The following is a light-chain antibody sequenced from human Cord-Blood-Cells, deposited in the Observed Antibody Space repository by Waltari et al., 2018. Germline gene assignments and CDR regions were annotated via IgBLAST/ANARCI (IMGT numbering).Light chain of an antibody. V-gene: IGKV1-39*01. CDR2: AAS. CDR3: QQSYSTPPLT. Sequence: DIQMTQSPSSLSASVGDRVTITCRASQSISSYLNWYQQKPGKAPKLLIYAASRLQSGVPSRFSGSGSWTDFTLTISSLQPEDFATYYCQQSYSTPPLTFGGGTKVEIK. J-gene: IGKJ4*01. CDR1: QSISSY.